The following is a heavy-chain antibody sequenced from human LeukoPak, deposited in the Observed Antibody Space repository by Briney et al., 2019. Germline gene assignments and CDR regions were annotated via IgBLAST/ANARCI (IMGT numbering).Heavy chain of an antibody. CDR1: GFTFGSYW. J-gene: IGHJ4*02. Sequence: TGGSLRLSCVASGFTFGSYWMHWVRQDPRKGLVWVSRINGDGRNINYADSVKGRFTISRDNSKNTLYLQMNSLRAEDTAVYYCAKDHYPWTMNTMIVVGEFDYWGQGTLVTVSS. CDR3: AKDHYPWTMNTMIVVGEFDY. V-gene: IGHV3-74*01. D-gene: IGHD3-22*01. CDR2: INGDGRNI.